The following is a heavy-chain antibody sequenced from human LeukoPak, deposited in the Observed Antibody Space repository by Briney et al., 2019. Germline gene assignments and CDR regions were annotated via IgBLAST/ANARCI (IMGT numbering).Heavy chain of an antibody. Sequence: GGSLRLSCVGSGFTFSSYWMSWVRQAPGKGLEWVANIRQDGSEIYYMDSLKGRFTIARDNAKNSLYLQMNSLRAEDTAVYHCARLRWNDYDISGFDHWGQGTLVTVSS. CDR1: GFTFSSYW. J-gene: IGHJ4*02. V-gene: IGHV3-7*05. CDR2: IRQDGSEI. CDR3: ARLRWNDYDISGFDH. D-gene: IGHD3-22*01.